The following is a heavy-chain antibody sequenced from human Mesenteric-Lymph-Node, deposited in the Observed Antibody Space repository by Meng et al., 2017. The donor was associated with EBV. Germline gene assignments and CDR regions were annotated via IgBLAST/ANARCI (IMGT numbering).Heavy chain of an antibody. CDR3: ARSFAAAAKFDY. J-gene: IGHJ4*02. CDR2: ISPYNDNT. CDR1: GYTFNTHG. Sequence: QLKLVRSGARVKKPGASVNVSSKASGYTFNTHGISWVRQAPGQGLEWMGWISPYNDNTNSAQKFQGRVIMTIDTSTRTAYLELRSLRADDTAMYYCARSFAAAAKFDYWGQRTLVTVSS. V-gene: IGHV1-18*01. D-gene: IGHD6-13*01.